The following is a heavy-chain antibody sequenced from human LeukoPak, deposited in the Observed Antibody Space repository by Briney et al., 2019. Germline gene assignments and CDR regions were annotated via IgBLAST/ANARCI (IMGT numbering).Heavy chain of an antibody. CDR3: AREGGVLRYFDWSPRH. J-gene: IGHJ4*02. D-gene: IGHD3-9*01. CDR2: INPNSGAT. V-gene: IGHV1-2*06. Sequence: ASVKVSCKASGHTFTGYYMHWVRQAPGQGLEWMGRINPNSGATDYAQKFQGRVTMTRDTSISIAYMELSRLISDDTAVYYCAREGGVLRYFDWSPRHWGQGTLVTVPS. CDR1: GHTFTGYY.